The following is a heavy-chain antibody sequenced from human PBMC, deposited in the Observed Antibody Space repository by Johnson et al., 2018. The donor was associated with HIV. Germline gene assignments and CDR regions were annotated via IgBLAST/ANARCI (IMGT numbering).Heavy chain of an antibody. CDR1: GFTFSNAW. V-gene: IGHV3-30*03. CDR2: ISYDGNNK. CDR3: ARVRGGRENAFDI. D-gene: IGHD1-26*01. Sequence: QVQLVESGGGLVKPGGSLRLSCAASGFTFSNAWMSWVRQAPGKGLEWVAVISYDGNNKYYADSLKGRFTISRDNSKNTLSLQMNSPRVEDTALYYCARVRGGRENAFDIWGQGTMVTVSS. J-gene: IGHJ3*02.